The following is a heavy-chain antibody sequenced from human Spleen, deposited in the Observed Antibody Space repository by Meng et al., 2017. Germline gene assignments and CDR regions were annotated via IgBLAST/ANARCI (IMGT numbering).Heavy chain of an antibody. V-gene: IGHV4-34*11. CDR3: ATVGMGLDS. CDR2: IYYSGST. J-gene: IGHJ4*02. Sequence: QVQLQQWGAGLLKPSETLSLTCAVYGGSFNRYYWSWIRQPPGKGLEWIGYIYYSGSTHYNPSLKSRVTISVDTSKNQFSLKLNSVTAADTAVYYCATVGMGLDSWGQGILVTVSS. CDR1: GGSFNRYY. D-gene: IGHD7-27*01.